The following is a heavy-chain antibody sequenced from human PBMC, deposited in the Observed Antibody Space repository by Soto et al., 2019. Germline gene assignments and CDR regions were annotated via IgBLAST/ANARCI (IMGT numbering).Heavy chain of an antibody. V-gene: IGHV3-30*03. CDR3: RVGVAD. J-gene: IGHJ4*02. Sequence: QVQLVESGGGVVQPGRSLRLSCAASGFNFSSYGMHWVRQAPGTGLELVAVMSYDGSKKYYTDSVKGRFTISRDTSKNTLYLQMNSLRAEGTAVYYCRVGVADWGQGTLFTVSS. CDR1: GFNFSSYG. D-gene: IGHD1-26*01. CDR2: MSYDGSKK.